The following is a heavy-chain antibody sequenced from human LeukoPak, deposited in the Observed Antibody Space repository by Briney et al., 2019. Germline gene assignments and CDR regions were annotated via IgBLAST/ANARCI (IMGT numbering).Heavy chain of an antibody. J-gene: IGHJ4*02. CDR2: IYYSGST. V-gene: IGHV4-39*01. CDR3: ARQFGGHSYGPPKPFDY. CDR1: GGSISSSSYY. Sequence: ASETLSLTCTVSGGSISSSSYYWGWIRQPQGKGLEWIGSIYYSGSTYYNPSLKSRVTISVDTSKNQFSLKLSSVTAADTAVYYCARQFGGHSYGPPKPFDYWGQGTLVTVSS. D-gene: IGHD5-18*01.